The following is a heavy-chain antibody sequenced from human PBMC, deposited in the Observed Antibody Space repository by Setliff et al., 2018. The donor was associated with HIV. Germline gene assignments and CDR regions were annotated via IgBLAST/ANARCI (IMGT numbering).Heavy chain of an antibody. CDR3: ARQYRRITLFEIVRNSNYFDS. CDR1: GDSISGYY. V-gene: IGHV4-4*07. J-gene: IGHJ4*02. D-gene: IGHD3-3*01. Sequence: SETLSLTCTSSGDSISGYYWSWIRQPAGKGLEWIGRMHTSGNTNYNASLKSRVAISVDTSKNQFSLRLTSVTAADTAVYYCARQYRRITLFEIVRNSNYFDSWSQGTLVTVSS. CDR2: MHTSGNT.